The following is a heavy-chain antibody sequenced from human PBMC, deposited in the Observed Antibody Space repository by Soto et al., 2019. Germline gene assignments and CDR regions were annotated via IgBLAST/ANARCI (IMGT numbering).Heavy chain of an antibody. V-gene: IGHV4-61*01. CDR3: ARDGYYGMDV. CDR2: IYYSGST. CDR1: GGSVSSGSYY. J-gene: IGHJ6*02. Sequence: SETLSLTCTVSGGSVSSGSYYWSWIRQPPGKGLEWIGYIYYSGSTNYNPSLKSRVTISVDKSKNQFPLKLSSVNAADTAVYYCARDGYYGMDVCGQGTTVTVSS.